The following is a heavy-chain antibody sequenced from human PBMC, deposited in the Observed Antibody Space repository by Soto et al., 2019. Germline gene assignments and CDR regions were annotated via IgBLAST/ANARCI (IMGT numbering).Heavy chain of an antibody. V-gene: IGHV2-70*01. Sequence: LVNPTQTFTQTCTFSGFSLSTSGMCVSWIRQPPGKALEWLALIDWDDDKYYSTSLKTRLTISKQTSKNQVVLTMTNMDPVDTATYYCGRMPQPPIAAAGGIYFDYWGQGTLVNVSS. D-gene: IGHD6-13*01. CDR3: GRMPQPPIAAAGGIYFDY. CDR1: GFSLSTSGMC. CDR2: IDWDDDK. J-gene: IGHJ4*02.